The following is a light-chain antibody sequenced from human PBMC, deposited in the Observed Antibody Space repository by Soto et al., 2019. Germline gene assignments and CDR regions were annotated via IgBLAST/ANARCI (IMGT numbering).Light chain of an antibody. CDR2: GAS. J-gene: IGKJ5*01. Sequence: DIVLTQSPGTLSLSPGERATLSCRASQSVRSNYLAWYQQQSGQSPRLLIYGASSRATGIPDRFSSSGSGTDFTLTINRLEPEDFAVYYCQQYGSSPLTFGGGTRLESK. CDR1: QSVRSNY. CDR3: QQYGSSPLT. V-gene: IGKV3-20*01.